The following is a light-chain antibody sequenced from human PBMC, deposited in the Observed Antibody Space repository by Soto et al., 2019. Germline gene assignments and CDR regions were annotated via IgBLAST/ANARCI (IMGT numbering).Light chain of an antibody. V-gene: IGLV1-40*01. J-gene: IGLJ1*01. CDR3: QSYDSSLNTYV. CDR1: SSNIGAGYD. CDR2: GNT. Sequence: QSVLTQPPSVSGAPGQRVTISCTGSSSNIGAGYDVHWYQQLPGTAPKLLIYGNTNRPSGVPDRFSGSKSGTSASLAITGLQAEDEAEYYCQSYDSSLNTYVFGTGTKLTVL.